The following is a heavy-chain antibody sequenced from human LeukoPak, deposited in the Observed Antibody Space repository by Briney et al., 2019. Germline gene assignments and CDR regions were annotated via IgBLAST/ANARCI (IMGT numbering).Heavy chain of an antibody. V-gene: IGHV4-39*02. CDR2: IYYSGST. CDR1: GGSISSSSYY. J-gene: IGHJ4*02. D-gene: IGHD5-18*01. Sequence: PSETLSLTCTVSGGSISSSSYYWGWIRQPPGKGLEWIGSIYYSGSTYYNPSLKSRITISVDTSKDQFSLKLSSVTAADTAVYYCGREGRYTYGLQIDWGQGTLVTVSS. CDR3: GREGRYTYGLQID.